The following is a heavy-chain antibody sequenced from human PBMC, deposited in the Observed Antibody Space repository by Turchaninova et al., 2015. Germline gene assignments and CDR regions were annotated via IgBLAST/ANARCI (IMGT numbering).Heavy chain of an antibody. V-gene: IGHV4-38-2*01. D-gene: IGHD4/OR15-4a*01. CDR3: GRQIPEGLWPMDV. J-gene: IGHJ6*03. Sequence: QVQLQESGPGLVKPSETLSLTCAASGYSVTKTYYWDWTRHPPGRGLGWIGGRSNSGITFYNPSLRSRVSISLDTSKNHFSLQVTSVTAADTAVYYCGRQIPEGLWPMDVWGKGTTVIVSS. CDR1: GYSVTKTYY. CDR2: RSNSGIT.